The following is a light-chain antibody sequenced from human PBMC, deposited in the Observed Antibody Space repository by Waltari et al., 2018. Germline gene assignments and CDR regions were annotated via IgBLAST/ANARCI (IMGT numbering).Light chain of an antibody. V-gene: IGKV3-11*01. CDR2: DAS. J-gene: IGKJ2*02. CDR3: QQRTNWPRT. Sequence: EIVLTQSPATLSLSPGEGATLSCRASQTISTYLAWYQQKAGQAPRLLIYDASKRATGIPARFSGSGSGTDFTLTISSLEPEDFAIYYCQQRTNWPRTFGQGTKLEIK. CDR1: QTISTY.